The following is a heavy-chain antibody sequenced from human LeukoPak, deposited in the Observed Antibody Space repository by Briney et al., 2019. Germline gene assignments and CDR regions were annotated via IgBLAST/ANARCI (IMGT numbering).Heavy chain of an antibody. D-gene: IGHD6-6*01. Sequence: LDWVSYIIRGSTNIYYTDSVKGRFPISRDTAKNSLYLQMNSLRAEDTAVYYCGRGSTSLDYWGQGTLVTVSS. CDR3: GRGSTSLDY. CDR2: IIRGSTNI. J-gene: IGHJ4*02. V-gene: IGHV3-21*01.